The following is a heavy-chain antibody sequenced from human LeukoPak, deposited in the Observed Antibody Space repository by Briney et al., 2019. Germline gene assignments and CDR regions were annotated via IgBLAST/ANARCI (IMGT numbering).Heavy chain of an antibody. V-gene: IGHV4-4*07. Sequence: SETLSLTCTVSGGSISTYYWNWIRQPAGKGLEWIGRIYTSGSTNYNPSLKSRVTISVDTSKNQFSLKLSSVTAADTAVYYCARVGGPYDFRTHWSQGTLVTVSS. D-gene: IGHD3-3*01. CDR3: ARVGGPYDFRTH. CDR2: IYTSGST. CDR1: GGSISTYY. J-gene: IGHJ4*02.